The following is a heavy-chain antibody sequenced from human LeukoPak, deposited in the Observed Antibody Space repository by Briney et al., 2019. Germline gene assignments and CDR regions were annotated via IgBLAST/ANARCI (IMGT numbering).Heavy chain of an antibody. Sequence: GGSLRLSCAASGFTFSSYAMSWVRQAPGKGLEWVSAISGSGGSTCYADSVKGRFTISRDNSKNTLYLQMNSLRAEDTAVYYCARVEYSSSPPFDYWGQGTLVTVSS. J-gene: IGHJ4*02. CDR2: ISGSGGST. V-gene: IGHV3-23*01. CDR1: GFTFSSYA. D-gene: IGHD6-6*01. CDR3: ARVEYSSSPPFDY.